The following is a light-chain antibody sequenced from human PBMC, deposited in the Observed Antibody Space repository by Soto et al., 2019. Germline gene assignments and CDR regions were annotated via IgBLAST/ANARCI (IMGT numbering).Light chain of an antibody. CDR3: QQRSNWPTWT. V-gene: IGKV3-11*02. CDR1: QCFXSY. Sequence: DIVLTQSAATLSLSPGERATLSCRASQCFXSYFAWYKQKPGQATRLLIXAQSNRATGILARFSGSGSGRDFTLTISSLEPEYFAVYYCQQRSNWPTWTFGQGTKVDIK. CDR2: AQS. J-gene: IGKJ1*01.